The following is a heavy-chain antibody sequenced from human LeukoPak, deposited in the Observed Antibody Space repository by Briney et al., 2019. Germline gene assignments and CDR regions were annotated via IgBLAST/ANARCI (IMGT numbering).Heavy chain of an antibody. J-gene: IGHJ4*02. CDR2: IYYSGST. CDR3: ARIAVSSGWGYFDY. CDR1: GGSLVSYY. D-gene: IGHD6-19*01. V-gene: IGHV4-59*01. Sequence: SETLSLTCTVSGGSLVSYYWTWIRQPPGKGLEWIGYIYYSGSTNYNPSLKSRVTISLDTSKNQFSLKRSSVTAADTAVYYCARIAVSSGWGYFDYWGQGTLVTASS.